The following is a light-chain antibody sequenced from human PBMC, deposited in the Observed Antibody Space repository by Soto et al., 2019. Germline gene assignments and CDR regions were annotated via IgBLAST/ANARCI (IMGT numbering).Light chain of an antibody. J-gene: IGKJ1*01. Sequence: AIQMTHSPSSLSASVGDRVTITCRASQDIRNELGWYQQRPGKAPKALIYGASNLQSGVPSRFSGSGFGTDFTLTISSLQPEDFATYYCLQDRNYPRTFGQGNKV. CDR2: GAS. CDR1: QDIRNE. CDR3: LQDRNYPRT. V-gene: IGKV1-6*01.